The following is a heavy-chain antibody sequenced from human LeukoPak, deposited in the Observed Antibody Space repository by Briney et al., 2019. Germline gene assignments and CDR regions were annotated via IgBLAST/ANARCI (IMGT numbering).Heavy chain of an antibody. CDR3: ARDKDYYGSGSYGMDV. CDR2: IYYSGST. V-gene: IGHV4-39*02. J-gene: IGHJ6*02. CDR1: GGSISSSSYY. D-gene: IGHD3-10*01. Sequence: SETLSLTCTVSGGSISSSSYYWGWIRQPPGKGLEWIGSIYYSGSTYYNPSLKSRVTISVDTSKNQFSLKLSSVTAADTAVYYCARDKDYYGSGSYGMDVWGQGTTVTVSS.